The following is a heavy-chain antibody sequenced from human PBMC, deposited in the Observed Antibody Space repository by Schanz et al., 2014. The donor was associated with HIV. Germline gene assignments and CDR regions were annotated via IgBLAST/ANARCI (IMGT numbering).Heavy chain of an antibody. Sequence: QVQLVQSGAEGRKPGASVKVSCKTSGYTFIDYFIHWVRQAPGQGLEWMGWVNPESGNTGMADKFLGRLSLTRFTSTGTAYMELDSLRSEDTAIYYCVRAASFHFDKEGYYRNWYFDFWGRGTLVAVSS. CDR1: GYTFIDYF. J-gene: IGHJ2*01. CDR2: VNPESGNT. CDR3: VRAASFHFDKEGYYRNWYFDF. D-gene: IGHD1-26*01. V-gene: IGHV1-8*02.